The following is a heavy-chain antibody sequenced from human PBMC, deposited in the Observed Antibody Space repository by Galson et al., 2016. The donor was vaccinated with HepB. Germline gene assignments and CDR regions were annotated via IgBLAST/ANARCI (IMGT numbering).Heavy chain of an antibody. V-gene: IGHV3-7*01. CDR3: ARFDYGSGRYYNFPEYYYGMDV. Sequence: SLRLSCAASGFTFSTYFMTWVRLAPGKGLQCVANINRDGSEKHYVDSVEGRFTISRDNAKNTVYLEMNRLRVEDTAVYYCARFDYGSGRYYNFPEYYYGMDVWGQGTTVTVSS. J-gene: IGHJ6*02. D-gene: IGHD3-10*01. CDR2: INRDGSEK. CDR1: GFTFSTYF.